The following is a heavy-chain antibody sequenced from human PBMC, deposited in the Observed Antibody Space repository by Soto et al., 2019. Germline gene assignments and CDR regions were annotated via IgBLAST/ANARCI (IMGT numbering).Heavy chain of an antibody. CDR2: IWYDGSNK. V-gene: IGHV3-33*01. J-gene: IGHJ6*02. Sequence: PGGSLRLSCAASGSTFSSYGMHWVRQAPGKGLEWVAVIWYDGSNKYYADSVKGRFTISRDNSKNTLYLQMNSLRAEDTAVYYCARVSGLDYGYYYYYGMDVWGQGTTVTVSS. D-gene: IGHD3-10*01. CDR3: ARVSGLDYGYYYYYGMDV. CDR1: GSTFSSYG.